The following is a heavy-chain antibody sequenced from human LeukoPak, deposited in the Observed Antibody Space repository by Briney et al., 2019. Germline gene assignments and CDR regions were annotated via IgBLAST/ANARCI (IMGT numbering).Heavy chain of an antibody. CDR3: ARVSTVTPRF. D-gene: IGHD4-17*01. Sequence: GGSLRLSCAASGFILSSYNMNWVRQAPGKGLEWVSFISSDADAIYYADSVKGRFTISRDSAKNSLYLQMSSLRAEDTAVYYCARVSTVTPRFWGQGTLVTVSS. J-gene: IGHJ4*02. V-gene: IGHV3-48*01. CDR1: GFILSSYN. CDR2: ISSDADAI.